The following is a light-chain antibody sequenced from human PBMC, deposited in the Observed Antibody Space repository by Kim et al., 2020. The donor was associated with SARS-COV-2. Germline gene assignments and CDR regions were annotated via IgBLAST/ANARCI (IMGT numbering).Light chain of an antibody. J-gene: IGKJ4*01. V-gene: IGKV3-15*01. CDR1: QSVSNI. Sequence: SVPPGERATLSCRASQSVSNILAWYQQKPGQAPRLLIYDASTRATGIPARFSGSGSGTEFTLTISSLQSEDSAVYFCQQYSSWPLTFGGGTKVEI. CDR3: QQYSSWPLT. CDR2: DAS.